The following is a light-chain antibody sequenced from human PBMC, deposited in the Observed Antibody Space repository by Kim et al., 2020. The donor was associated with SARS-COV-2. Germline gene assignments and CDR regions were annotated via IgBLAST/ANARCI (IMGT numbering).Light chain of an antibody. V-gene: IGKV3-20*01. CDR2: DAS. CDR1: QSVSSSY. CDR3: QHYGTSLT. Sequence: EIVLTQSPGTLSLSPGERATLSCRASQSVSSSYVAWYQQKPGQAPRLLIYDASSRATGIPDRFSGSGSGTDFTLTISRLEPEDFAVYYCQHYGTSLTLGGGTKVEI. J-gene: IGKJ4*01.